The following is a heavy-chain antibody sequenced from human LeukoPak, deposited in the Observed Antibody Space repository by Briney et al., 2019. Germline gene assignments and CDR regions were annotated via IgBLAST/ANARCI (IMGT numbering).Heavy chain of an antibody. D-gene: IGHD3-3*01. CDR1: GFTFSSYD. Sequence: PGGSLRLSCAASGFTFSSYDMTWVRQAPGRGLEWVSSIRPSGDNTYYGDSVKGRFTISRDNSKNTVYLQMNNMRVDDTAVYYFARSARLMKGVVEVTALDDWGQGTLVTVPS. J-gene: IGHJ4*02. V-gene: IGHV3-23*01. CDR3: ARSARLMKGVVEVTALDD. CDR2: IRPSGDNT.